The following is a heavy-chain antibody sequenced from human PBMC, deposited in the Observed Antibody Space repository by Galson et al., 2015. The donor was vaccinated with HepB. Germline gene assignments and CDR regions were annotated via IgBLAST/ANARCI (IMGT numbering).Heavy chain of an antibody. CDR2: VSFDGSNK. D-gene: IGHD3-10*01. Sequence: SLRLSCAASGFTFSTFSMHWVRQAPGKGLECVALVSFDGSNKYYADSVKGRFTISRDNSRNTLSLQMNTLRVDDTAVYSCARGGVGGLITFWGQGTLVTVSS. CDR3: ARGGVGGLITF. V-gene: IGHV3-30-3*01. CDR1: GFTFSTFS. J-gene: IGHJ4*02.